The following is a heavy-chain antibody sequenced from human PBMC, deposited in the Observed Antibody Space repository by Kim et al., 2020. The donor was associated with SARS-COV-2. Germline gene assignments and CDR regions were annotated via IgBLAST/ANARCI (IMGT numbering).Heavy chain of an antibody. J-gene: IGHJ2*01. CDR1: GFSFTDSD. V-gene: IGHV3-13*01. D-gene: IGHD6-25*01. CDR2: IGTGGDT. Sequence: GGSLRLSCAASGFSFTDSDMHWVRQPTGKSLEWVSAIGTGGDTYYPDSVKGRFTISRENDKNSLYLQMNSLKDGDTAVYYCVREGRQYSGGWNDWHFDLWGRGTLVTVSS. CDR3: VREGRQYSGGWNDWHFDL.